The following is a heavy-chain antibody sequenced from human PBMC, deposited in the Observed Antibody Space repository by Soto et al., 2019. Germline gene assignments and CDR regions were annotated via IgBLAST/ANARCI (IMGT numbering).Heavy chain of an antibody. CDR2: VYYSGTT. V-gene: IGHV4-61*01. CDR1: GGSVSNKTYY. CDR3: ARTTAVPNTLRSRYFFDY. J-gene: IGHJ4*02. Sequence: SETLSFTCSVSGGSVSNKTYYWSWIRQPPGRRLEWIGYVYYSGTTNYNPSLKSRVTISVDLSKNQFSLRLSSVTTADTALYYCARTTAVPNTLRSRYFFDYWGKGTLVTVSS. D-gene: IGHD4-17*01.